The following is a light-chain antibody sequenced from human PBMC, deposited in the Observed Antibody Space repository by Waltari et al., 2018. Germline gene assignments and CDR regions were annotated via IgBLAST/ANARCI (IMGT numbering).Light chain of an antibody. CDR1: TSNIGTNY. V-gene: IGLV1-47*01. Sequence: QSVLTQPPAASGTPGQSLAIYCSVSTSNIGTNYVYWYQQFPGPAPKLLIYRNNQRPSAVPDRFSGSKSGPSAALAISGLQSEDEADYYCAAWDDSLSGVVFGGGTKLTVL. J-gene: IGLJ2*01. CDR2: RNN. CDR3: AAWDDSLSGVV.